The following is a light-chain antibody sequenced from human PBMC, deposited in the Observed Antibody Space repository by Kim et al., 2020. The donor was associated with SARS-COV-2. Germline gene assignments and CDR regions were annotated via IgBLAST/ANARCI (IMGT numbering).Light chain of an antibody. Sequence: VHTTCSWGSSNDRAGNDVHWYQQLPGTAPKLLIYGNNNRPSGVPDRFSGSKSGTSASLAITGLQAEDEADYYCQSYDSSLSGYVFGTGTKVTVL. CDR2: GNN. CDR1: SSNDRAGND. V-gene: IGLV1-40*01. CDR3: QSYDSSLSGYV. J-gene: IGLJ1*01.